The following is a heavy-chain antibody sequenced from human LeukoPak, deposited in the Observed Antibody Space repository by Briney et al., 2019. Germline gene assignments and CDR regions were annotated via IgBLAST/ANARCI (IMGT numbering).Heavy chain of an antibody. CDR1: GFTFSSYS. D-gene: IGHD4-23*01. CDR2: ISSSSSTV. J-gene: IGHJ4*02. V-gene: IGHV3-48*01. CDR3: ARVGGSTVVTEADY. Sequence: GGSLRLSCAASGFTFSSYSMNWVRQAPGKGLEWVSYISSSSSTVYYADSVKGRFTISRDNAKNSLYLQMNSLRAEDTAVYYCARVGGSTVVTEADYWGQGTLVPVSS.